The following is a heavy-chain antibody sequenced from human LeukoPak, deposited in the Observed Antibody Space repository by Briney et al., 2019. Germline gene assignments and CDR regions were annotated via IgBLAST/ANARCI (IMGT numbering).Heavy chain of an antibody. CDR2: MNPNSGNT. Sequence: ASVKVSCKASGYTFTSYDINWVRQATGQGLEWMGWMNPNSGNTGYAQKFQGRVTITRNTSISTAYMELSSLRSEDTAVYYCARSPKSIVGATRGFDYWGQGTLVTVSS. D-gene: IGHD1-26*01. CDR3: ARSPKSIVGATRGFDY. J-gene: IGHJ4*02. V-gene: IGHV1-8*03. CDR1: GYTFTSYD.